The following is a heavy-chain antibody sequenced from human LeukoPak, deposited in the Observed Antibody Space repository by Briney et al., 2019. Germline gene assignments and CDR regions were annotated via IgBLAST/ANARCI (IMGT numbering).Heavy chain of an antibody. CDR3: ARRYCSGGSCYSGWFDP. V-gene: IGHV1-18*01. CDR1: GYTFTSYG. CDR2: ISAYNGNT. Sequence: ASVKVSCKASGYTFTSYGISWVRQAPGQGLEWMGWISAYNGNTNYAQKLQGRVTMTIDTSTSTAYMELRSLRSDDTAVYYCARRYCSGGSCYSGWFDPWGQGTLVTVSS. J-gene: IGHJ5*02. D-gene: IGHD2-15*01.